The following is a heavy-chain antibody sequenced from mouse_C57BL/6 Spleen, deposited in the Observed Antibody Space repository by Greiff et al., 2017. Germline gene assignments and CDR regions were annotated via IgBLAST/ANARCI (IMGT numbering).Heavy chain of an antibody. CDR2: IDPSDSET. Sequence: QVQLQQPGAELVRPGSSVKLSCKASGYTFTSYWMHWVKQRPIQGLEWIGNIDPSDSETHYNQKFKGKATLTVDKSSSTAYMRLSSLTSEDSAVYDCARGGYGNCLYYFDYWGQGTTLTVSS. V-gene: IGHV1-52*01. D-gene: IGHD2-1*01. CDR1: GYTFTSYW. CDR3: ARGGYGNCLYYFDY. J-gene: IGHJ2*01.